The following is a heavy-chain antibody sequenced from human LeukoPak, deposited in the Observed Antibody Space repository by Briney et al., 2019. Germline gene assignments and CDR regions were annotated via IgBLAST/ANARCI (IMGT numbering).Heavy chain of an antibody. CDR2: ISYDGSNK. CDR3: ARDPGYCSGGSCYYFDF. V-gene: IGHV3-30-3*01. D-gene: IGHD2-15*01. J-gene: IGHJ4*02. Sequence: GGSLRLSCVVSGFTFSSYAMRWVRQAPGKGLEWVAVISYDGSNKYYADSVKGRFTISRDNSKSTLYLQMNGLRAEDTAVFYCARDPGYCSGGSCYYFDFWGQGTLVTVSS. CDR1: GFTFSSYA.